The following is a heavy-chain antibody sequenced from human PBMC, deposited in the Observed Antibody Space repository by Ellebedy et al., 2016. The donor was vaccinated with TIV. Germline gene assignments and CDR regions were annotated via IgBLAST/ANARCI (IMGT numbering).Heavy chain of an antibody. CDR2: IKTDGSET. CDR1: GFNFNNFW. J-gene: IGHJ5*02. D-gene: IGHD3-3*01. Sequence: GESLKISCAASGFNFNNFWMSWVRQAPGKGLEWVAHIKTDGSETYYVDSVKGRFTISRENAKNALFLQMDGLRVDDSAVYYCVGFGVFNLWGQGAPVTVSS. CDR3: VGFGVFNL. V-gene: IGHV3-7*01.